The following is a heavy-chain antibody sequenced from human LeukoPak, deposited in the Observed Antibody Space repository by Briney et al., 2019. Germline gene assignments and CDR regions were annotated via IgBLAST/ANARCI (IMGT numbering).Heavy chain of an antibody. J-gene: IGHJ4*02. CDR3: ARVFHYYDSSGYPYY. CDR2: IQYDGSNE. D-gene: IGHD3-22*01. CDR1: GFTFSSYG. Sequence: GGSLRLSCAASGFTFSSYGMHWVRQAPGKGLEWVAYIQYDGSNEQYADSVKGRFSISRDSSKNILYLQMNSLRAEDTAVYYCARVFHYYDSSGYPYYWGQGTLVTVSS. V-gene: IGHV3-30*02.